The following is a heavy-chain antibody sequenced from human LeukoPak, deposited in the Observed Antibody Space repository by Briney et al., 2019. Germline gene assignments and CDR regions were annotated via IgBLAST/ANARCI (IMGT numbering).Heavy chain of an antibody. J-gene: IGHJ6*03. CDR3: ASWSITIFDYYYMDV. V-gene: IGHV1-2*02. Sequence: ASVKVSCKASGYTFTGYYMHWVRQAPGQGLEWMGWINPNSGGTNYAQKFQGRVTMTRDTSISTAYMELSRLRSDDTAVYYCASWSITIFDYYYMDVWGKGTRSPSP. D-gene: IGHD3-3*01. CDR2: INPNSGGT. CDR1: GYTFTGYY.